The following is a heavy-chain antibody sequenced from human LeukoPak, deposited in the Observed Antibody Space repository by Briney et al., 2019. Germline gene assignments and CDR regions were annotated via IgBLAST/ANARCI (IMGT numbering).Heavy chain of an antibody. CDR2: IYHSGST. V-gene: IGHV4-38-2*01. D-gene: IGHD1-7*01. J-gene: IGHJ5*02. CDR3: PRQGTGRRRTGTYRRGGKWFDP. Sequence: PSETLSLTCAVSGYSISSGYYWGWIRQPPGKGLEWIGSIYHSGSTYYNPSLKSRVTISVDTSKNQFSLKLSSVTAADTAVYYCPRQGTGRRRTGTYRRGGKWFDPWGQGTLVTDSS. CDR1: GYSISSGYY.